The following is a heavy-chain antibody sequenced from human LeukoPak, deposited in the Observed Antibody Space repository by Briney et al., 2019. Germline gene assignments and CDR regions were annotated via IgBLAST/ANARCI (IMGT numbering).Heavy chain of an antibody. D-gene: IGHD4-11*01. CDR1: AASVNSYY. J-gene: IGHJ4*02. CDR3: AKSPPNSNYIDY. V-gene: IGHV4-4*07. Sequence: PSHSLSPARSLAAASVNSYYFSCIRHHARNGREWIGRIYNSETTSNTTYLKSRVTMSVDTSKTQFSWKLSSVTAADTAVYYCAKSPPNSNYIDYWGQGTLVTVSS. CDR2: IYNSETT.